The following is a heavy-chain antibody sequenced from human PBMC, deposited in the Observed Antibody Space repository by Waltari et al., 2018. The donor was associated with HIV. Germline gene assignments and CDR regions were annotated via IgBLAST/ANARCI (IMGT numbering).Heavy chain of an antibody. CDR1: GFAFSSNS. CDR2: ISYDGSNK. CDR3: ARADERYSGRQTGYFDV. D-gene: IGHD1-26*01. Sequence: QVQLVESGGGVVQPGRSLRLSWAASGFAFSSNSMHWVRQAQAQGLEWVAVISYDGSNKYYADSVKGRFTISRDHSKNTLYLQMNSLRSEDTALYYCARADERYSGRQTGYFDVWGRGTLLTVSS. V-gene: IGHV3-30-3*01. J-gene: IGHJ2*01.